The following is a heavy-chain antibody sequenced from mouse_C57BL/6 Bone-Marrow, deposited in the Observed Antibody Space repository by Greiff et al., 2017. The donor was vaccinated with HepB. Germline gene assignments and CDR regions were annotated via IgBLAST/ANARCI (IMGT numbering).Heavy chain of an antibody. D-gene: IGHD2-1*01. CDR2: INPSNGGT. J-gene: IGHJ4*01. Sequence: QVQLQQPGTELVKPGASVKLSCKASGYTFTSYWMHWVKQRPGQGLEWIGNINPSNGGTNYNEKFKSKATLTVDKSSSTAYMQLSSLTSEDSAVYYCARGGIYYGNYLYAMDYWGQGTSVTVSS. CDR1: GYTFTSYW. V-gene: IGHV1-53*01. CDR3: ARGGIYYGNYLYAMDY.